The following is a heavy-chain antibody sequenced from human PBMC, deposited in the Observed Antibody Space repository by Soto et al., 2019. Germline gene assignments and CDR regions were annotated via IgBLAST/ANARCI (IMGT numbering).Heavy chain of an antibody. CDR3: AKGLVPAAKTSLNDY. CDR2: ISDNGGST. D-gene: IGHD2-2*01. CDR1: GFSFSNYA. J-gene: IGHJ4*02. V-gene: IGHV3-23*01. Sequence: EVQLFESGGGLVQPGGSLRLSCAASGFSFSNYAMTWVRQAPGKGLQWVSTISDNGGSTYYADSVKGRFTISRDNSKKTLYLQMNSLRAEDTAVYYCAKGLVPAAKTSLNDYWGQGTLVTVSS.